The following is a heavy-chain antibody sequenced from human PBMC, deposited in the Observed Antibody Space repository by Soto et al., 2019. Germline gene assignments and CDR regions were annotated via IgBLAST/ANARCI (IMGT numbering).Heavy chain of an antibody. D-gene: IGHD6-13*01. CDR1: GYTFTSYG. J-gene: IGHJ3*02. Sequence: QVQLVQSGAEVKKPGASVKVSCKASGYTFTSYGISWVRQAPGQGLEWMGWISAYNGNTNYAQKLQGRVTMTTDTPTSTAYMELRSLRSDDTAVYYCARDSVLRGSSQDDAFDIWGQGTMVTVSS. V-gene: IGHV1-18*01. CDR3: ARDSVLRGSSQDDAFDI. CDR2: ISAYNGNT.